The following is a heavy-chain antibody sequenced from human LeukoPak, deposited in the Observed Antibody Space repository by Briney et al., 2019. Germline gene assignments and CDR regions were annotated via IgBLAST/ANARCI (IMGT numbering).Heavy chain of an antibody. CDR3: ARESGFFEWSKEQYFDY. CDR2: IYYSGST. D-gene: IGHD3-3*01. J-gene: IGHJ4*02. V-gene: IGHV4-31*03. CDR1: GGSISSGGYY. Sequence: SQTLSLTCTVSGGSISSGGYYWSWIRQHPGKGLEWIGYIYYSGSTYYNPSLKSRVTISVDTSKNQFSLKLSSVTAADTAVYYCARESGFFEWSKEQYFDYWGQGTLVTVSS.